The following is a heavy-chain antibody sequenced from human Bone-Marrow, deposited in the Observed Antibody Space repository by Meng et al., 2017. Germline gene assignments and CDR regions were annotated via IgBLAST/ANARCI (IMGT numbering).Heavy chain of an antibody. V-gene: IGHV1-2*06. J-gene: IGHJ4*02. Sequence: QVRLVQSGAEVKEPGASLRVSCKPSGYSFTAYYIHWVRQAPGQGLEWLGHINPNSGDTLYAQKFQGGVSMTGDTSISTAYVELSSLRSDDTAVYYCVRDENISLGKLFGDYWGQGTMVTVSS. CDR3: VRDENISLGKLFGDY. D-gene: IGHD2-21*01. CDR1: GYSFTAYY. CDR2: INPNSGDT.